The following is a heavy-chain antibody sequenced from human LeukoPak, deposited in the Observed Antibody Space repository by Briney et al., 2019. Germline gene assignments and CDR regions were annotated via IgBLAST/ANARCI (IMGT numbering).Heavy chain of an antibody. V-gene: IGHV3-7*03. CDR2: IKQDGSEK. CDR1: GFTFSTYW. CDR3: ASPFRVAWGG. Sequence: PGGSLRLSCAASGFTFSTYWMTCVRQAPGKGLEWVANIKQDGSEKYYADSVKGRFTISRDNAKNSLYLQMNSLRAEDTAVYYCASPFRVAWGGWGQGTLVTVSS. J-gene: IGHJ4*02. D-gene: IGHD2-15*01.